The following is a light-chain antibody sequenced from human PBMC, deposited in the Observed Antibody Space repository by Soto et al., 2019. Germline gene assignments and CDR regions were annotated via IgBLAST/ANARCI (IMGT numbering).Light chain of an antibody. J-gene: IGKJ1*01. CDR2: DSS. V-gene: IGKV3-20*01. CDR3: QQYGDSLTWT. CDR1: QSLSSNF. Sequence: EIVLTQSPATLSLSPGERATLSCRASQSLSSNFLAWYQQKPGQPPRLLIYDSSTRATGFPDRFSGSGSGTDFTLTISRLEPEDFAVYYCQQYGDSLTWTFGQGTKVDI.